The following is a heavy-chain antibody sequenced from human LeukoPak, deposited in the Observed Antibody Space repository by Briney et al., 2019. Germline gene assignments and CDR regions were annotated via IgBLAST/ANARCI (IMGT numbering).Heavy chain of an antibody. V-gene: IGHV4-39*07. CDR2: IYYSGST. CDR1: GGSISSSSYY. D-gene: IGHD1-20*01. CDR3: ARGSNSWNVDTFDI. Sequence: PSETLSLTCTVSGGSISSSSYYWGWIRQPPGKGLEWIASIYYSGSTYYNASLKSRVTISVDTSTTQFSLKLSSVTAADTAVYYCARGSNSWNVDTFDIWGQGTMVTVSS. J-gene: IGHJ3*02.